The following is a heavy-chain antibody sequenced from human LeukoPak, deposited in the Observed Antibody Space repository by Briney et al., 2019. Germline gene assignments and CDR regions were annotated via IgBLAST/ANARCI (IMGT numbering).Heavy chain of an antibody. D-gene: IGHD6-13*01. J-gene: IGHJ4*02. Sequence: GGSLRLSCAVSGFTFSSNWMSWVRQAPGKGLEWVANIKQDGSEKYYVDSMKGRFTISRDNAKNSLYLQMNSLRAEDTAVYYCARDGSYSSSWYFDYWGQGTLVTVSS. CDR2: IKQDGSEK. CDR3: ARDGSYSSSWYFDY. CDR1: GFTFSSNW. V-gene: IGHV3-7*01.